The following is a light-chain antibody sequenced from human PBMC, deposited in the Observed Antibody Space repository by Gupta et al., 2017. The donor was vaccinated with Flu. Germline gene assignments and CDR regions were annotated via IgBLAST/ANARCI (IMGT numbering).Light chain of an antibody. CDR2: EVT. Sequence: SITISCTGTSSDVGSYNLVCCYQQDPAKPPKLIIHEVTKRPAGVSDRFSGSKSGNTASLTISGLQVEDEADYYCCSYAVSSTLVLGGGTKLTVL. V-gene: IGLV2-23*02. CDR1: SSDVGSYNL. CDR3: CSYAVSSTLV. J-gene: IGLJ2*01.